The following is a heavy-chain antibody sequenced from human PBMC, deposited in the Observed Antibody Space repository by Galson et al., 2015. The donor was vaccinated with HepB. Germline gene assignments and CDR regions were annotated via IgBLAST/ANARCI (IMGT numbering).Heavy chain of an antibody. J-gene: IGHJ4*02. CDR1: GFSLSNYW. CDR2: INSDGTTT. Sequence: SLRLSCAASGFSLSNYWMHWVRQAPGMGLVWVSRINSDGTTTNYADSVKGRFTISRDNAKNTLYLQMNSLRAEDTAVYYCARGDSYFDYWGQGTLVTVSS. V-gene: IGHV3-74*01. D-gene: IGHD5-24*01. CDR3: ARGDSYFDY.